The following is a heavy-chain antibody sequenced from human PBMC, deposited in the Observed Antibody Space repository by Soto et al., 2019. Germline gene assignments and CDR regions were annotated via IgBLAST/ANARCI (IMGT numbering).Heavy chain of an antibody. Sequence: PGGSLRLSCAASGFTFSSYAMHWVRQAQGKGLEYVSAISSNGGSTYYANSVKGRFTISRDNSKNTLYLQMGSLRAKDMAVYYCAKVRRGKSSPGALDIWGQVTIVSVSS. CDR1: GFTFSSYA. J-gene: IGHJ3*02. V-gene: IGHV3-64*01. CDR3: AKVRRGKSSPGALDI. D-gene: IGHD1-1*01. CDR2: ISSNGGST.